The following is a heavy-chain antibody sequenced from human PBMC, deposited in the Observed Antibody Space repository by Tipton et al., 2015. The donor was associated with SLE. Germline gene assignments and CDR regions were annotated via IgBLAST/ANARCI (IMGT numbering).Heavy chain of an antibody. CDR3: VRAVSGYFNFCYMDV. V-gene: IGHV4-34*01. J-gene: IGHJ6*03. CDR2: VSHSRST. Sequence: WSWVRQPPGKGLEWIGEVSHSRSTSYNPSLKSRGTISLDTSNNQFSLRLSSVTAADTAVYYCVRAVSGYFNFCYMDVWGRGTTVTISS. D-gene: IGHD3-3*01.